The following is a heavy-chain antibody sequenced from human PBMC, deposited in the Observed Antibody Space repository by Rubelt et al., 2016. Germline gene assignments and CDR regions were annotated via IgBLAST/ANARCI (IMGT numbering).Heavy chain of an antibody. J-gene: IGHJ4*02. Sequence: GAEVKKPGSSVKVSCKASGGTFSSYAISWVRQAPGQGLEWMGGIIPIFGTANYAQKFQGRVTITADESTSTAYMELSSLRSEDTAVYYCARDLMVDTGYYFDYWGQGTLVTVSS. CDR1: GGTFSSYA. CDR2: IIPIFGTA. V-gene: IGHV1-69*01. CDR3: ARDLMVDTGYYFDY. D-gene: IGHD5-18*01.